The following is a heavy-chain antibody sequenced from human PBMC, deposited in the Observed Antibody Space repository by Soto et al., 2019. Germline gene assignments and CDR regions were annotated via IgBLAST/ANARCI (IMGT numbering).Heavy chain of an antibody. Sequence: QVPLVESGGGLVKPGGSLRLSCAASGFTFSDYYMSWIRQAPGKGLEWVSYISSSSSYTNYADSVKGRFTISRDNAKNSLYLQMNSLRAEDTAVYYCARAGYSYGYGWFDPWGQGTLVTVSS. CDR2: ISSSSSYT. J-gene: IGHJ5*02. CDR3: ARAGYSYGYGWFDP. V-gene: IGHV3-11*05. CDR1: GFTFSDYY. D-gene: IGHD5-18*01.